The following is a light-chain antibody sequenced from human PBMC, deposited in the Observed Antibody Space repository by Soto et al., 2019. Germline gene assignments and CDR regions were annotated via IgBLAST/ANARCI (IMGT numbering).Light chain of an antibody. V-gene: IGKV3-20*01. J-gene: IGKJ4*01. CDR2: GAS. CDR1: QSVSSSY. CDR3: QQYGSSPLT. Sequence: DIVLTQSPGTLSLSPGDRATLSCRASQSVSSSYLAWYQHKPGQAPRLLIYGASIRATGLPDRFSGSGSGTDFTLTISRLEPEDFAVYYCQQYGSSPLTFGGGTKVEIK.